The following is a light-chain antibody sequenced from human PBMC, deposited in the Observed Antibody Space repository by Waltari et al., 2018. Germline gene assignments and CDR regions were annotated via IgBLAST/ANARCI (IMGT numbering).Light chain of an antibody. CDR1: QSVSSY. Sequence: EIVLTQSPATLSLSPGERATLSCRASQSVSSYLAWYQQKPGQAPRLLIDDASNRATGIPDRFSGSGSGTEFTLTISSLEPEDFAVYYCQQRSNWPGTFGGGTKVEIK. CDR2: DAS. CDR3: QQRSNWPGT. V-gene: IGKV3-11*01. J-gene: IGKJ4*01.